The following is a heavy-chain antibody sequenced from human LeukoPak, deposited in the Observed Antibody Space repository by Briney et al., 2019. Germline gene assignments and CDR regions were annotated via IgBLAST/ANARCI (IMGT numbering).Heavy chain of an antibody. CDR3: ARDPKNFYDSKFDYYHMDV. CDR2: INPNSGGT. V-gene: IGHV1-2*02. Sequence: ASVKVSCKASGYTFTGYYVHWVRQAPGQGLEWMGWINPNSGGTNYAQKFQGRVTMTRDTSISTAYMELSSLSSDDTAVYYCARDPKNFYDSKFDYYHMDVWGKGATVTISS. J-gene: IGHJ6*03. D-gene: IGHD3-22*01. CDR1: GYTFTGYY.